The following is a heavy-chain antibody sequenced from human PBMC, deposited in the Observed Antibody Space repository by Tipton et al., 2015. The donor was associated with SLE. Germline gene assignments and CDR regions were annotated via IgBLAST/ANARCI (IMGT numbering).Heavy chain of an antibody. CDR1: GFTFSSYA. V-gene: IGHV3-30*04. CDR2: ISYDGSNK. Sequence: SLRLSCAASGFTFSSYAMHWVRQAPGKGLEWVAVISYDGSNKYYADSVKGRFTISRDNSKNTLYLQMNSLRAEDTAVYYCARNIQWLAPIDYWGQGTLVTVSS. D-gene: IGHD6-19*01. J-gene: IGHJ4*02. CDR3: ARNIQWLAPIDY.